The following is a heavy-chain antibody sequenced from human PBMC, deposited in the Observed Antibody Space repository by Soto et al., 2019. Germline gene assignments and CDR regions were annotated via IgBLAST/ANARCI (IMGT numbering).Heavy chain of an antibody. CDR1: GGSISSGGYY. V-gene: IGHV4-31*03. D-gene: IGHD3-22*01. Sequence: QVQLQESGPGLVKPSQTLSLTCTVSGGSISSGGYYWRWIGQHPGKGLEWIGYIYSRGSTYYNPSPKSRVTISVDTSKNQSALKLSSVTAADTAVYYCARGVDMIVVVNEYGMDVWGQGTTVTVSS. CDR2: IYSRGST. CDR3: ARGVDMIVVVNEYGMDV. J-gene: IGHJ6*02.